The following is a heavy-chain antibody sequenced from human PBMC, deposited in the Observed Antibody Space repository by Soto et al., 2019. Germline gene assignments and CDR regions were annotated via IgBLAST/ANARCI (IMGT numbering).Heavy chain of an antibody. J-gene: IGHJ5*02. Sequence: GESLKISCKGSGYSFTSYWIGWVRQMPGKGLEWMGIIYPGDSDTRYSPSFQGQVTISADKSTSTAYLQWSSLKASDTAMYYCARRDCSSTSCYSWFDPWGQGTLVTVSS. CDR1: GYSFTSYW. CDR2: IYPGDSDT. CDR3: ARRDCSSTSCYSWFDP. D-gene: IGHD2-2*02. V-gene: IGHV5-51*01.